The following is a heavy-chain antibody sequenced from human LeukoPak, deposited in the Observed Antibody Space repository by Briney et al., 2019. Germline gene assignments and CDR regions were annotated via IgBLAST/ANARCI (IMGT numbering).Heavy chain of an antibody. V-gene: IGHV6-1*01. CDR1: GDNVSSKSAA. Sequence: KDSQTLSLTCAISGDNVSSKSAAWNWIRQSPSRGLEWLGRTYYRSKWSSGYAESVKSRLTISPDISKNQFSLQLRSVTPEDTAMYYCARRLTQYDCFDPWGQGILVTVSS. CDR3: ARRLTQYDCFDP. J-gene: IGHJ5*02. D-gene: IGHD2-2*01. CDR2: TYYRSKWSS.